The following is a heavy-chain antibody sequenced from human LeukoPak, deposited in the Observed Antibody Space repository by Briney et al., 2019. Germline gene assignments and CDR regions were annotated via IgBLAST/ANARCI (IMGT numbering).Heavy chain of an antibody. V-gene: IGHV3-74*01. D-gene: IGHD6-19*01. J-gene: IGHJ3*02. CDR1: GFTFSSYA. Sequence: GGSLRLSCAASGFTFSSYAMSWVRQAPGKGLVWVSRIDSDGYSTAYADSVKGRFTISRDNAKNSLYLQMNSLRAEDTAVYYCASEKEQWLGPDAFDIWGQGTMVTVSS. CDR2: IDSDGYST. CDR3: ASEKEQWLGPDAFDI.